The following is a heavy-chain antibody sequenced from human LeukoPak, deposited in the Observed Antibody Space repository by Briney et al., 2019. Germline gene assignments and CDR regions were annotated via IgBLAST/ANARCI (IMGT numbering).Heavy chain of an antibody. J-gene: IGHJ4*02. CDR3: ARDDTYSFDY. CDR2: IRSTTTDT. Sequence: GGSLRLSCVASGFTFSSYTMNWVRQAPGKGLEWVSNIRSTTTDTYYADSVKGRFTISRDNAKNSLYLQMNSLRAEDTAVYYCARDDTYSFDYWGQGTLVTVSS. D-gene: IGHD2-21*01. CDR1: GFTFSSYT. V-gene: IGHV3-48*01.